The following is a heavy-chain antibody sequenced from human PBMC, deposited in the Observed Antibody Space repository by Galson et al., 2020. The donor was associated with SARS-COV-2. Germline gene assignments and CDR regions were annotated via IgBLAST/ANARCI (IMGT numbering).Heavy chain of an antibody. Sequence: GGSLRLSCVASGFTFNRYAMHWVRQAPGKGLEWVAVISYDGTNSYHTDSVKGRFTISRDNSRNNVYLQMNSLRAEDTAVFYCATMDGGQFSGGAFDIWGQGTMVTVSS. CDR3: ATMDGGQFSGGAFDI. J-gene: IGHJ3*02. CDR1: GFTFNRYA. V-gene: IGHV3-30*10. D-gene: IGHD3-10*01. CDR2: ISYDGTNS.